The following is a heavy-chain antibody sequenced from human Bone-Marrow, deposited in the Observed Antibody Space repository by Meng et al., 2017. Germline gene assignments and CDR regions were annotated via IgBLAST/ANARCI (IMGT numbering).Heavy chain of an antibody. CDR1: GFNLRSYW. CDR2: LNRDETTI. V-gene: IGHV3-74*01. Sequence: EVHLVESGGDLLKPCDALSLPCVASGFNLRSYWMHRVRQTPGKGLVWVSRLNRDETTISHAGSVMGRFTISRDVATNTLFLQMNSLSAEDTALYYCVRDFGGESDLWGQGTLVTVSS. D-gene: IGHD3-10*01. J-gene: IGHJ5*02. CDR3: VRDFGGESDL.